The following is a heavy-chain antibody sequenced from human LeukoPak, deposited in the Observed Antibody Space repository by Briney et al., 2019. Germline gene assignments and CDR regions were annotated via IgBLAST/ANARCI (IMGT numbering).Heavy chain of an antibody. Sequence: GGSLRLSCEASGFTFSSYAMSWVRQAPVKGLEWVSGISDSGGSTYYADSVKGRFTISRDNSKNTLYLQMNSLRAEDTAVYYCAKQHSRSYFDGFDYWGQGTLVTVSS. CDR1: GFTFSSYA. D-gene: IGHD1-26*01. CDR3: AKQHSRSYFDGFDY. CDR2: ISDSGGST. V-gene: IGHV3-23*01. J-gene: IGHJ4*02.